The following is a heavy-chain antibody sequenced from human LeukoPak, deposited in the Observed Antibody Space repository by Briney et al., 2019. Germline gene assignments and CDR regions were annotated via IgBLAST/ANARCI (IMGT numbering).Heavy chain of an antibody. J-gene: IGHJ4*02. CDR3: AKVRGTYSSGYFFDY. CDR2: ISWNSGYI. Sequence: GGSLRLSCAAPGFTFDNYAMHWVRQAPGKGLEWLSIISWNSGYIGYADSVKGRFTISRDNAKKSLDLQMNSLRAEDTAFYYCAKVRGTYSSGYFFDYWGQGTLVTVSS. V-gene: IGHV3-9*01. CDR1: GFTFDNYA. D-gene: IGHD6-19*01.